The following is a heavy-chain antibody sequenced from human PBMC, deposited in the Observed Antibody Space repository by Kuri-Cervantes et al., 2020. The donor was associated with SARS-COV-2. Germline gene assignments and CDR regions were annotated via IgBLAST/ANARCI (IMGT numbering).Heavy chain of an antibody. Sequence: GGSLRLSCAASGLTFSRYAMSWVRQAPGKGLEWVSAVSGSGRRTYYVDSVKGRFTISRDNSKNTLYLQMNSLRAEDTAVYYCAKGNGFYYDRHYYMDVWGKGTTVTVSS. CDR3: AKGNGFYYDRHYYMDV. J-gene: IGHJ6*03. V-gene: IGHV3-23*01. CDR2: VSGSGRRT. D-gene: IGHD3-22*01. CDR1: GLTFSRYA.